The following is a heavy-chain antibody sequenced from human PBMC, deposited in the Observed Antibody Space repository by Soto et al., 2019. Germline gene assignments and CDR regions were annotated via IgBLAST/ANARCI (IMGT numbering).Heavy chain of an antibody. J-gene: IGHJ5*02. V-gene: IGHV1-18*01. CDR2: VSGYNGHT. D-gene: IGHD1-26*01. Sequence: QVKLVQSGAEVKKPGASVKVSCQTSGYTFFSYGITWVRQAPGQGLEWMGWVSGYNGHTNYAQKFQDRVTMTRDISTTTAFMELRNLRSDDTAVYYCARLLGPTSSENWSDPWGQGTLVTVSS. CDR3: ARLLGPTSSENWSDP. CDR1: GYTFFSYG.